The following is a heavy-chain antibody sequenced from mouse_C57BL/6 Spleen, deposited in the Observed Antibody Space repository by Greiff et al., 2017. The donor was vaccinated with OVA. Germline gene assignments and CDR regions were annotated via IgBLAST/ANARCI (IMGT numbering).Heavy chain of an antibody. D-gene: IGHD4-1*01. CDR3: ARLGDAMDY. V-gene: IGHV1-50*01. J-gene: IGHJ4*01. Sequence: QVQLQQPGAELVKPGASVKLSCKASGYTFTSYWMQWVKQRPGQGLEWIGEIDPADSYTNYNQKFKGKATFTVDTTSSTSYMQLSSLTSEDSAVYYCARLGDAMDYWGQGTSVTVSS. CDR2: IDPADSYT. CDR1: GYTFTSYW.